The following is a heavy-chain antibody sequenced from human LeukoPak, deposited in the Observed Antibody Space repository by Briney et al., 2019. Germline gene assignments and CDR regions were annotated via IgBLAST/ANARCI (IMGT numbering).Heavy chain of an antibody. D-gene: IGHD3-22*01. Sequence: GGSLRLSCAVSGITLSNYGMTWVRQAPGKGLEWVAGISDTGGRTNYADSVKGRFTISRDNPKNTLYLQMNSLRAEDTAVYFCAKRGVVIRVILVGFHREAYYFDSWGQGALVTVSS. V-gene: IGHV3-23*01. CDR3: AKRGVVIRVILVGFHREAYYFDS. CDR1: GITLSNYG. CDR2: ISDTGGRT. J-gene: IGHJ4*02.